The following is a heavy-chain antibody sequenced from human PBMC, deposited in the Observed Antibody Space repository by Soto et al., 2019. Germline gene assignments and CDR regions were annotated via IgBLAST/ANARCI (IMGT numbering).Heavy chain of an antibody. CDR3: MASVTTHDY. CDR2: IKQDGSQK. CDR1: GFTLSSYW. D-gene: IGHD4-17*01. J-gene: IGHJ4*02. V-gene: IGHV3-7*01. Sequence: EVQLVESGGGLVQPGGALRLSCAASGFTLSSYWMNWVRLAPGKGLEWVANIKQDGSQKNYVDSVKGRFTISRDIAKNSLYLQMTSLGADVTAVYYCMASVTTHDYWGQGTLVPVSS.